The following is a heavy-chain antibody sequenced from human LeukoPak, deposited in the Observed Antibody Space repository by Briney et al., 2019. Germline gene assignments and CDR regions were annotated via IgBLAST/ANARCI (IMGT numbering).Heavy chain of an antibody. Sequence: PSETLSLTCTVSGGSISSSVYYWGWIRQPPGEGLEWIGTIYDTGSTYYNPSLKSGVTISVDPSKSQFSLKLSSVTAADTAVYYCASAPSYYYMDVWGKGTTVTVSS. CDR2: IYDTGST. CDR1: GGSISSSVYY. V-gene: IGHV4-39*01. J-gene: IGHJ6*03. CDR3: ASAPSYYYMDV.